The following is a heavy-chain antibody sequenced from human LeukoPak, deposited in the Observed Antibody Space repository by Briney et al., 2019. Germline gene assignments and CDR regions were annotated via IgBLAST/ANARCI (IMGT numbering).Heavy chain of an antibody. CDR3: ARVLSPAPFYDSSGYYHFDY. V-gene: IGHV3-48*04. Sequence: GGSPRLSCAASGFTFSSYAMSWVRQAPGKGLEWVSYISSSGSTIYYADSVKGRFTISRDNAKNSLYLQMNSLRAEDTAVYYCARVLSPAPFYDSSGYYHFDYWGQGTLVTVSS. J-gene: IGHJ4*02. CDR2: ISSSGSTI. CDR1: GFTFSSYA. D-gene: IGHD3-22*01.